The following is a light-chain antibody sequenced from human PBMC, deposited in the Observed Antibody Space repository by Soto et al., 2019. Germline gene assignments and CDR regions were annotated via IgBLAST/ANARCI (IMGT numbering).Light chain of an antibody. J-gene: IGKJ4*01. CDR2: GAS. CDR1: QSVNSNY. CDR3: QQYGSSPLT. V-gene: IGKV3-20*01. Sequence: EIVLTQSPGTLSLSPGERATLSCRASQSVNSNYLAWYQQKPGQAPRLLIYGASSRATGSPDRFSGSGSVTDFTLTITRLEPEVFAVYYCQQYGSSPLTFGGGTKVEIK.